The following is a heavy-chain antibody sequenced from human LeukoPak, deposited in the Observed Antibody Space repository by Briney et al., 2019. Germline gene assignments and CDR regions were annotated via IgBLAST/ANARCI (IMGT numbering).Heavy chain of an antibody. CDR2: INPNSGGT. J-gene: IGHJ4*02. D-gene: IGHD1-1*01. CDR3: AREMGTTGTTFPEVYDY. CDR1: GYTFTGYY. Sequence: ASVKVSCKASGYTFTGYYMHWVRQAPGQGLEWMGWINPNSGGTNYAQKFQGRVTMTRDTSISTAYMELSRLRSDDTAVYYCAREMGTTGTTFPEVYDYWGQGTLVTVSS. V-gene: IGHV1-2*02.